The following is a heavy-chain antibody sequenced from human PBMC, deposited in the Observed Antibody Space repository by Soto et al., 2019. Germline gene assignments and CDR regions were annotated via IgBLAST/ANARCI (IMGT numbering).Heavy chain of an antibody. Sequence: GASVEVSCKACRYTFTSYSMRWVRQSPGQRLEWMGWINAGNGNTKYSQKFQGRVTITRDTSASTAYMELSSLRSEDTAVYYCARWSTGIMITFGGGHGMDVWGQGTTVTVSS. CDR3: ARWSTGIMITFGGGHGMDV. J-gene: IGHJ6*02. D-gene: IGHD3-16*01. CDR1: RYTFTSYS. CDR2: INAGNGNT. V-gene: IGHV1-3*01.